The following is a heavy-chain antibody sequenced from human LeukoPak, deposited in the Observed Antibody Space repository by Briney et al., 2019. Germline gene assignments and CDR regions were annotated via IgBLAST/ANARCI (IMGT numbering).Heavy chain of an antibody. CDR2: ISYDGSNK. D-gene: IGHD5-18*01. J-gene: IGHJ4*02. CDR3: ARDSLPYTAMEHFDY. CDR1: GFTFSSYA. Sequence: GRSLRLSCAASGFTFSSYAMHWVRQAPGKGLEWVAVISYDGSNKYYADSVKGRLTISRDNSKNTLYLQMNSLRAEDTAVYYCARDSLPYTAMEHFDYWGQGTLVTVSS. V-gene: IGHV3-30*04.